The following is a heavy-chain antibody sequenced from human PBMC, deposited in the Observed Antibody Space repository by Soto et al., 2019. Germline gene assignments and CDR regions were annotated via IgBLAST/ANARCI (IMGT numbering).Heavy chain of an antibody. Sequence: EASVKVSCKASGYTFTRYNINWVRQAPGQGLEWMGWINTYNGNTNYAQKLQGRVTMTTDTSTSTAYMELRSLRSDDTALYYCARESTSGWANWFDPWGQGTLVTVSS. CDR1: GYTFTRYN. J-gene: IGHJ5*02. V-gene: IGHV1-18*04. CDR3: ARESTSGWANWFDP. CDR2: INTYNGNT. D-gene: IGHD6-19*01.